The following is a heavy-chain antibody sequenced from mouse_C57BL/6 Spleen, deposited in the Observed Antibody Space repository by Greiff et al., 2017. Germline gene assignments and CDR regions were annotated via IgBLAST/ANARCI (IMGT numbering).Heavy chain of an antibody. CDR3: ARYYDYDGGMDY. D-gene: IGHD2-4*01. CDR1: GFTFSDYY. J-gene: IGHJ4*01. Sequence: EVKLMESEGGLVQPGSSMKLSCTASGFTFSDYYMAWVRQVPEKGLEWVANINYDGSSTYYLDSLKSRFIISRDNAKNILYLKMSSLKSEDTATYYGARYYDYDGGMDYWGQGTSVTVSS. CDR2: INYDGSST. V-gene: IGHV5-16*01.